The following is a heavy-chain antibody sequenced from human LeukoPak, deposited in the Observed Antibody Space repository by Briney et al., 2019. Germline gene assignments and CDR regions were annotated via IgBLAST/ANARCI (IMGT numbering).Heavy chain of an antibody. D-gene: IGHD2-2*01. CDR1: GFTFDDYA. V-gene: IGHV3-9*03. CDR3: ARQYCSSTSCFDAFDI. Sequence: PGRSLRLSCAASGFTFDDYAMHWVRQAPGKGLEWVSGISWNSGSIGYADFVKGRFTISRDNAKNSLYLQMNSLRAEDMALYYCARQYCSSTSCFDAFDIWGQGTMVTVSS. CDR2: ISWNSGSI. J-gene: IGHJ3*02.